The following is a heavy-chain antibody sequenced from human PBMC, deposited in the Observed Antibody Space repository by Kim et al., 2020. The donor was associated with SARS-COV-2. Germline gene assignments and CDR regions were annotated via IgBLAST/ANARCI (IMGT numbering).Heavy chain of an antibody. V-gene: IGHV4-31*03. CDR3: ARGTEILTCRPMDV. J-gene: IGHJ6*02. D-gene: IGHD3-9*01. CDR2: IYYSGDT. CDR1: GDSITSGGYY. Sequence: SETLSLTCTVSGDSITSGGYYWNWIRQHPGKGLEWIGYIYYSGDTYYNPSLKSRVTISADTSTIQFSLKLISVTAAYTAFYYCARGTEILTCRPMDVWGQGTPVTVSS.